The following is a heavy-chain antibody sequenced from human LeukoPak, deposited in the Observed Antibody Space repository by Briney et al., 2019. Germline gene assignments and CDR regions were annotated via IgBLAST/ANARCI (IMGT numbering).Heavy chain of an antibody. V-gene: IGHV3-23*01. D-gene: IGHD4-23*01. CDR1: GFTFSICA. J-gene: IGHJ4*02. Sequence: GGCLRLSCAAPGFTFSICAMSWVRQAPGKGLEWVSTISGSGGSTYYPDSVKGRFTISRDNSKSALYLQMNSLRAEDTAVYYCVKRPFGGNPYYVDYWGQGTLVTVSS. CDR3: VKRPFGGNPYYVDY. CDR2: ISGSGGST.